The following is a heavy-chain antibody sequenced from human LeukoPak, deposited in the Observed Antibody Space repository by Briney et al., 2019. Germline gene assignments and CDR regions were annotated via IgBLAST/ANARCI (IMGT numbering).Heavy chain of an antibody. CDR2: IYSSGAT. CDR3: ARLKVGAFFDL. J-gene: IGHJ2*01. Sequence: SETLSLTCTVSDNSISSYYWSWIRQPPGKGAEWIAYIYSSGATSYNPSLRSRVSISLDTSNNQFSLKLSSVTAADTAVYYCARLKVGAFFDLWGRGTLVTVSS. D-gene: IGHD3-16*01. CDR1: DNSISSYY. V-gene: IGHV4-59*08.